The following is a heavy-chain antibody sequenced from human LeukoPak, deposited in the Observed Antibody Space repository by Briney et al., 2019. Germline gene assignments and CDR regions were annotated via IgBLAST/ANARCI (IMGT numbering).Heavy chain of an antibody. CDR3: ARAYCSGGSCYPVESFDY. V-gene: IGHV4-30-4*07. CDR2: IYYSGST. CDR1: NGSISSGGYS. Sequence: SETLSLTCTVSNGSISSGGYSWSWIRQPPGKGLEWIGYIYYSGSTYYNPSLKSRVTISVDTSKNQFSLKLSSVTAADTAVYYCARAYCSGGSCYPVESFDYWGQGTLVTVSS. D-gene: IGHD2-15*01. J-gene: IGHJ4*02.